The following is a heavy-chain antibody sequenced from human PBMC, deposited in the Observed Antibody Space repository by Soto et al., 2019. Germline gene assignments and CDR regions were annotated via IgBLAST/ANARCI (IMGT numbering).Heavy chain of an antibody. Sequence: GGSLRLSCAVSGFTFSDAWMSWVRQAPGKGLEWVGRIKRKSDGGTTDYAAPVQDRFTISRDDSRNTVYLQMNSLRSEDTAVYYCASRPHSGSYSAFDYWGQGTLVTVYS. J-gene: IGHJ4*02. CDR1: GFTFSDAW. CDR2: IKRKSDGGTT. CDR3: ASRPHSGSYSAFDY. D-gene: IGHD1-26*01. V-gene: IGHV3-15*01.